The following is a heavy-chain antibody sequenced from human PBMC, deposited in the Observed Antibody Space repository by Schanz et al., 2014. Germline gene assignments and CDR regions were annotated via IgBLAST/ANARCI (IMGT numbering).Heavy chain of an antibody. CDR3: ASERGYSYGYGAFDI. V-gene: IGHV3-23*04. Sequence: EVQLVESGGGLVKPGGSLRLSCAASGFTFSSYWMHWVRQAPGKGLEWVSAISGSGGSTDYADSVKGRFTISRDNSENTVFLQMNSLRAEDTALYYCASERGYSYGYGAFDIWGQGTMVTVSS. J-gene: IGHJ3*02. D-gene: IGHD5-18*01. CDR1: GFTFSSYW. CDR2: ISGSGGST.